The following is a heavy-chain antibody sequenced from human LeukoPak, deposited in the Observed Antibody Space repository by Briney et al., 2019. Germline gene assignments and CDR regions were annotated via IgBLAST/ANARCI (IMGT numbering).Heavy chain of an antibody. CDR1: GFTFDDYA. J-gene: IGHJ2*01. Sequence: PGRSLRLSCAASGFTFDDYAMHGVRQAPGKGLEWVSGISWNSGSIGYADSVKGRFTISRDNAKNSLYLQMNSLRAEDTALYYCAKTTVTHPEYWYFDLWGRGTLVTVSS. CDR2: ISWNSGSI. V-gene: IGHV3-9*01. D-gene: IGHD4-17*01. CDR3: AKTTVTHPEYWYFDL.